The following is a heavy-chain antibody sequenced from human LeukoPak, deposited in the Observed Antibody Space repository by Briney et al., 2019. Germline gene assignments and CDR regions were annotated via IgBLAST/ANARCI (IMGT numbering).Heavy chain of an antibody. Sequence: SVKVSCKASGGTFSSYAISWVRQAPGQGLEWMGGIIPVFGTANYAQKFQGRVTITADESTSTAYMELSSLRSEDTAVYYCARSPSSGWYWFDYWGQGTLVTVSS. CDR3: ARSPSSGWYWFDY. CDR1: GGTFSSYA. V-gene: IGHV1-69*01. D-gene: IGHD6-19*01. J-gene: IGHJ4*02. CDR2: IIPVFGTA.